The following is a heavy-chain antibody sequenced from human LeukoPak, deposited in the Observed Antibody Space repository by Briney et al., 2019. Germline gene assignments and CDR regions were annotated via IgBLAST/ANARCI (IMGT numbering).Heavy chain of an antibody. Sequence: SGPTLVNPTQTLTLTCTFSWFSLNTRGVGVGWIRQPPGRALEWLELIYWDDDRRDSPSLKSRLNITKDTSKNQVVLTITNMDPVDTATYFCAHRKNYYDSSVFDNWGQGTLVTVSS. CDR3: AHRKNYYDSSVFDN. CDR1: WFSLNTRGVG. V-gene: IGHV2-5*02. J-gene: IGHJ4*02. CDR2: IYWDDDR. D-gene: IGHD3-22*01.